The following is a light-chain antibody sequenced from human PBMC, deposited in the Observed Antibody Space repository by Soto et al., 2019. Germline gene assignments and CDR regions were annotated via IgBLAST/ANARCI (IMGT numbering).Light chain of an antibody. CDR1: SSNIGAGYD. Sequence: QSVLTQPPSVSGAPGQRVSISCTGSSSNIGAGYDVHWYQHLPGTAPKLLIYANNNRPSGVPDRFSGSKSGTSASLAITGLPAEDEADYYCQSYDSSRSPLYVFGTGTKVTVL. CDR2: ANN. J-gene: IGLJ1*01. CDR3: QSYDSSRSPLYV. V-gene: IGLV1-40*01.